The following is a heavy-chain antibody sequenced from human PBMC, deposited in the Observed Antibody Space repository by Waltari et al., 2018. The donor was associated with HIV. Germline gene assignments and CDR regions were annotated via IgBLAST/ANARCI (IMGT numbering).Heavy chain of an antibody. CDR3: ARDSSPMVRDYLNYGMDV. CDR1: GYTFTGYY. J-gene: IGHJ6*02. D-gene: IGHD3-10*01. CDR2: INPNRGGT. V-gene: IGHV1-2*02. Sequence: QVQLVQSGAEVKKPGASVKVSCKASGYTFTGYYMHWVRQAPGQGLEWNERINPNRGGTKDAQKLQCRVTMTRETSISTAYRELSRLRSDDTAVYYCARDSSPMVRDYLNYGMDVWGQGTTVTVSS.